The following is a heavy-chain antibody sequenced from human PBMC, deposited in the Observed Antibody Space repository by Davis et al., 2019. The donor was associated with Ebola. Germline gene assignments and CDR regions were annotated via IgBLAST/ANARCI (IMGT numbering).Heavy chain of an antibody. CDR2: ISGYNGNT. CDR1: GYTFTSYG. V-gene: IGHV1-18*01. J-gene: IGHJ6*04. Sequence: AASVKVSCKASGYTFTSYGISWVRQAPGQGLEWMGWISGYNGNTNYVENLQGRVTMTTYTSTSTAYMELRSLRSADTAVYYCARDGISVVVDRGMDVWGKGTTVTVSS. D-gene: IGHD2-2*01. CDR3: ARDGISVVVDRGMDV.